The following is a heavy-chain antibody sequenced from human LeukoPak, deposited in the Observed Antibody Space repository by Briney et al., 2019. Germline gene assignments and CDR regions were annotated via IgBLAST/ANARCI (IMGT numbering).Heavy chain of an antibody. Sequence: GGSLRLSCAASGFTFSSYATHWVRQAPGKGLEWVAVISYDGSNKYYADSVKGRFTISRDNSKNTLYLQMNSLRAEDTAVYYCAGGYCSGGSCSLSGPWGQGTLVTVSS. CDR2: ISYDGSNK. CDR3: AGGYCSGGSCSLSGP. CDR1: GFTFSSYA. V-gene: IGHV3-30-3*01. D-gene: IGHD2-15*01. J-gene: IGHJ5*02.